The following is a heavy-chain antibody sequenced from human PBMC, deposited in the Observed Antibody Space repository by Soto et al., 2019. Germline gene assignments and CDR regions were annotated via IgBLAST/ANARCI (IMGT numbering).Heavy chain of an antibody. CDR3: ARDPIVGDTSWFDP. D-gene: IGHD1-26*01. V-gene: IGHV1-69*08. CDR1: GGTFSSYT. J-gene: IGHJ5*02. Sequence: QVQLVQSGAEVKKPGSSVKVSCKASGGTFSSYTISWVRQAPGQGLEWMGRIIPILGIANYAQKFQGRVTITADKSTSTAYMELSSLRSEDTAVYYCARDPIVGDTSWFDPWGQGTLVTVSS. CDR2: IIPILGIA.